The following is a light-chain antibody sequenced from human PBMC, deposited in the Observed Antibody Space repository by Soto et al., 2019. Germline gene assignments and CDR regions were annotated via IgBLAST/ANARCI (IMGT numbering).Light chain of an antibody. CDR1: SSDVGGYEY. CDR2: EVT. J-gene: IGLJ2*01. CDR3: SSYAGSNHLV. Sequence: QSVLTQPPSASGSPGQSVTISCTGTSSDVGGYEYVSWYQQHPGKAPRLVIFEVTKRPSGVPDRFSGSKSGNTASPTVSGLQAEDEADYYCSSYAGSNHLVFGGGTKLTVL. V-gene: IGLV2-8*01.